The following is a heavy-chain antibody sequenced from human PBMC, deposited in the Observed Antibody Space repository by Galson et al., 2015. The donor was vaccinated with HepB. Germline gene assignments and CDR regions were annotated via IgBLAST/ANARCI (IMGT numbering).Heavy chain of an antibody. CDR1: GDSVSSNSAA. V-gene: IGHV6-1*01. CDR3: ARVGDSSSWYHDAFDI. Sequence: CAISGDSVSSNSAAWNWIRQSPSRGLEWLGRTYYRSKWYNDYAVSVKGRITINPDTSKNQFSLQLNSVTPEDTAVYYCARVGDSSSWYHDAFDIWGQGTMVTVSS. CDR2: TYYRSKWYN. J-gene: IGHJ3*02. D-gene: IGHD6-13*01.